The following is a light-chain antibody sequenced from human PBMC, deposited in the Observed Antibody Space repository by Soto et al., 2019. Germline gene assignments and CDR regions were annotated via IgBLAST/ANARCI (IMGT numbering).Light chain of an antibody. Sequence: QSVLTQSPSASASLGASVKLTCTLSSGHSSYAIAWHQQQPEKGPRYLMKLNSDGSHSRGDGIPDRFSGSSSGAERYLTISSLQSEDEADYYCPTWGTGIHVFGTGTKLTVL. CDR3: PTWGTGIHV. CDR2: LNSDGSH. CDR1: SGHSSYA. J-gene: IGLJ1*01. V-gene: IGLV4-69*01.